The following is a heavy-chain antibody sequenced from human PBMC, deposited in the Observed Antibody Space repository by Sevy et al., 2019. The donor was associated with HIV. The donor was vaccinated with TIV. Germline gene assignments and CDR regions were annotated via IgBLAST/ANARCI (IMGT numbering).Heavy chain of an antibody. D-gene: IGHD6-6*01. CDR2: ISSSGSTI. J-gene: IGHJ5*02. V-gene: IGHV3-11*01. CDR3: ARSNIAARLNWFDP. Sequence: GGSLRLSCAASGFTFGDYYMSWIRQAPGKGLEWVSYISSSGSTIYYADSVKGRFTISRDNAKNSLYLQMNSLRAEDTAVYYCARSNIAARLNWFDPWGQGTLVTVSS. CDR1: GFTFGDYY.